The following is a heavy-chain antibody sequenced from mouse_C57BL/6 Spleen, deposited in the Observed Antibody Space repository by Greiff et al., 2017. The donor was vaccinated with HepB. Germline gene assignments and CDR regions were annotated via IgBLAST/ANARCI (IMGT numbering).Heavy chain of an antibody. CDR3: ARSAYGYDVRFDY. V-gene: IGHV1-69*01. CDR1: GYTFTSYW. D-gene: IGHD2-2*01. J-gene: IGHJ2*01. Sequence: VQLQQSGAELVMPGASVKLSCKASGYTFTSYWMHWVKQRPGQGLEWIGEIDPSDSYTNYNQKFKGKSTLTVDKSSSTAYMQLSSLTSEDSAVYYCARSAYGYDVRFDYWGQGTTLTVSS. CDR2: IDPSDSYT.